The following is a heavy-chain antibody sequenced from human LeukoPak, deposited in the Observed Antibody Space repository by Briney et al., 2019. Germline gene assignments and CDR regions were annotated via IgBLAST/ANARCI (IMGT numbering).Heavy chain of an antibody. Sequence: SETLSLTCTVSGGSISSYYWSWIRQPPGKGLEWIGYIYYSGSTNYNPSLKSRVTISVDTSKNQFSLKLSSVTAADTAVYYCARGVILDQNLDYWGQGTLVTVSS. D-gene: IGHD3/OR15-3a*01. V-gene: IGHV4-59*01. CDR1: GGSISSYY. CDR2: IYYSGST. CDR3: ARGVILDQNLDY. J-gene: IGHJ4*02.